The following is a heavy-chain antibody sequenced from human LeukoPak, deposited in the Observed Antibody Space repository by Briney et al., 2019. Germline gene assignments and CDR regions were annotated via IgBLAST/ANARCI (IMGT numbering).Heavy chain of an antibody. D-gene: IGHD5-24*01. Sequence: GASVKASCKASGGTFSNYAISWVRQAPGQGLEWMGGTIPLFDTANYAQKFQGRVTITADEPTSTAYMELSSLRSEDTAVYYCARDRYGDGFAHFDYWGQGTLVTVSS. CDR3: ARDRYGDGFAHFDY. V-gene: IGHV1-69*01. CDR1: GGTFSNYA. J-gene: IGHJ4*02. CDR2: TIPLFDTA.